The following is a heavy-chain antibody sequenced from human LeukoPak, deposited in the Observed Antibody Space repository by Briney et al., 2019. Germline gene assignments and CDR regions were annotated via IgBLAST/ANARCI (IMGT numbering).Heavy chain of an antibody. D-gene: IGHD2-2*01. Sequence: SQTLSLTCTVSGGSISSGSYFWGWIRQPAGKGLEWIGRIYTTGYTNYNPPLKSRVAMSLDTTENQLSLKLSSVTAADTAVYYCAREVVPPGATGDNWFDPWGQGTLVTVSA. J-gene: IGHJ5*02. CDR1: GGSISSGSYF. CDR3: AREVVPPGATGDNWFDP. V-gene: IGHV4-61*02. CDR2: IYTTGYT.